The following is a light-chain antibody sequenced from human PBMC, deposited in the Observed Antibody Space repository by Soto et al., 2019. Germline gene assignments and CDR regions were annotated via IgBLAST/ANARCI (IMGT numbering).Light chain of an antibody. CDR1: QGISNY. CDR3: QKYNSAPPALT. J-gene: IGKJ4*01. Sequence: DIQMTQSPSSLSASVGDRVTITCRASQGISNYLAWYQQKPGKVPKLLIYAASTLQSGVPSRFSGSGAWTDFTLTSSSLQHAEVATYYCQKYNSAPPALTFGGGTKVEIK. V-gene: IGKV1-27*01. CDR2: AAS.